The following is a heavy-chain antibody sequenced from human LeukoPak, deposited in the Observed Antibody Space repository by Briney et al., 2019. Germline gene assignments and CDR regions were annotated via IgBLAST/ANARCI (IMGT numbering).Heavy chain of an antibody. V-gene: IGHV4-39*01. Sequence: SETLSLTCTVSGGSISTSAFYWGWIRQPPGKGLEWIGSIYDSGNEFYNPSLKSRVTISVDTSKNQFSLKLSSVTAADTAVYYCASSGHKDIVVVPAANAKLDYWGQGTLVTVSS. CDR2: IYDSGNE. CDR1: GGSISTSAFY. CDR3: ASSGHKDIVVVPAANAKLDY. J-gene: IGHJ4*02. D-gene: IGHD2-2*01.